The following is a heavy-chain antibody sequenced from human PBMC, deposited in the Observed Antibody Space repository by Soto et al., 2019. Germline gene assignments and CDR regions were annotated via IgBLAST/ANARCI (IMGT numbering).Heavy chain of an antibody. CDR1: GFTFSSYW. D-gene: IGHD4-4*01. CDR3: ARGGRQLYFDY. J-gene: IGHJ4*02. Sequence: GGSLRLSCAVSGFTFSSYWMSWVRQAPGKGLEWVANIKQDGSEKYYVDSVKGRFTISRDNAKNSLYLQMNSLRAEDTAVYYCARGGRQLYFDYWGQGTLVTVSS. CDR2: IKQDGSEK. V-gene: IGHV3-7*01.